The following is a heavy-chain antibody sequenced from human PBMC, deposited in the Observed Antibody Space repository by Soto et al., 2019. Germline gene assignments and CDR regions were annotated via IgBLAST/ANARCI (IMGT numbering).Heavy chain of an antibody. Sequence: QLHLVHSGAVVKKPGASVTVSCSASGYPVTAYYMHWVRQAPGRGLEWMGGINPATGAAKYTQTFQGRVTMTRDTSPSTVFMELSGLTSEDTAVFYCARGGGVGVAGSAAFDMWGQGTLVTVSS. CDR2: INPATGAA. V-gene: IGHV1-2*02. D-gene: IGHD3-3*01. CDR3: ARGGGVGVAGSAAFDM. J-gene: IGHJ3*02. CDR1: GYPVTAYY.